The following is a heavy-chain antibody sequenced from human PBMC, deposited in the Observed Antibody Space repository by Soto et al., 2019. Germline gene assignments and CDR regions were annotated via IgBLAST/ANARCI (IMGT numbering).Heavy chain of an antibody. Sequence: GVSAKVSWEARRDAFVCCGRRWACHSPGQGLEWMGWVNSYNGNTNYAQKLQGRVTMTTDTSTSTDYMELRSLRSYDSVLYHCTRDRYSSGWYGGTWGPGPLVTV. V-gene: IGHV1-18*04. CDR2: VNSYNGNT. CDR1: RDAFVCCG. J-gene: IGHJ5*02. CDR3: TRDRYSSGWYGGT. D-gene: IGHD6-19*01.